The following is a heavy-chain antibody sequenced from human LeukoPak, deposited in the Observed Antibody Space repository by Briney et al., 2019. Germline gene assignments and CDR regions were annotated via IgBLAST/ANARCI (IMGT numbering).Heavy chain of an antibody. V-gene: IGHV3-48*04. CDR2: ICSGGTTI. CDR3: VRDFEVPAAAPDYYYFYYMDV. J-gene: IGHJ6*03. D-gene: IGHD2-2*01. CDR1: GFTFSVYG. Sequence: GGSLRLSCAVSGFTFSVYGMNWVRQAPGKGLEWLSHICSGGTTIYYADSVKGRFTVSRDNVEDSLFLQMNSLRVDDTAVYYCVRDFEVPAAAPDYYYFYYMDVWGTGTTVTVSS.